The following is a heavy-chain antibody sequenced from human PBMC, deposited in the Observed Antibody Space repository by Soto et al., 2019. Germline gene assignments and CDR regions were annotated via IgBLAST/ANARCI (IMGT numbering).Heavy chain of an antibody. J-gene: IGHJ6*02. CDR2: IYPGDSDT. CDR3: AVPRGYCSSTSCPKGLNYGMDV. V-gene: IGHV5-51*01. Sequence: PGESLKISCKGSGYSFTSYWISWVRQMPGKGLEWMGIIYPGDSDTRYSPSFQGQVTISADKSISTAYLQWSSLKASDTAMYYCAVPRGYCSSTSCPKGLNYGMDVWGQGTTVTVSS. CDR1: GYSFTSYW. D-gene: IGHD2-2*01.